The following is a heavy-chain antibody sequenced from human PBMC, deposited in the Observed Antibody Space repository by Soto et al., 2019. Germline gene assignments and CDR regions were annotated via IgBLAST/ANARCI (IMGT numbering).Heavy chain of an antibody. J-gene: IGHJ6*02. D-gene: IGHD3-3*01. CDR3: ARGGGTIFREVILQGRHGLDV. CDR1: VDTFSRSA. CDR2: MMPVYGSA. Sequence: QVQLVPSGAEVKKAGSSVKVACKASVDTFSRSAFAWVRQAPGQWPKWVGGMMPVYGSANYAEKFRGRLTISADDTKSTIYMELSSLTSDVTGVYYCARGGGTIFREVILQGRHGLDVWGQGPTVIVSS. V-gene: IGHV1-69*01.